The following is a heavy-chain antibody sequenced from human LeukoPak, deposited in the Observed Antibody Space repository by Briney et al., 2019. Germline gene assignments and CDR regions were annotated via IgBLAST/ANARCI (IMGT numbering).Heavy chain of an antibody. V-gene: IGHV4-59*01. CDR1: GGSISSYY. CDR3: ARTSAAGTSVPRPYYYYYYMDV. J-gene: IGHJ6*03. CDR2: IYYSGST. Sequence: SETLSLTCTVFGGSISSYYWSWIRQPPGKGLEWIGYIYYSGSTNYNPSLKSRVTISVDTSKNQFSLKLSSVTAADTAVYYCARTSAAGTSVPRPYYYYYYMDVWGKGTTVTISS. D-gene: IGHD6-13*01.